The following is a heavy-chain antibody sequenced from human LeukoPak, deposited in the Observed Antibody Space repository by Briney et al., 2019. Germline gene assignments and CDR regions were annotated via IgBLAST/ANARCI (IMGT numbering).Heavy chain of an antibody. CDR3: ARGGGWLQQIDY. CDR1: GFTFSSYS. D-gene: IGHD5-24*01. CDR2: ISSSSSYI. J-gene: IGHJ4*02. Sequence: GGSLRLSCAASGFTFSSYSMNWVRQAPGKGLEWVSSISSSSSYIYYADSVKGRFTISRDNAKNSLYLQMNSLRAEDTALYYCARGGGWLQQIDYWGQGTLVTVSS. V-gene: IGHV3-21*04.